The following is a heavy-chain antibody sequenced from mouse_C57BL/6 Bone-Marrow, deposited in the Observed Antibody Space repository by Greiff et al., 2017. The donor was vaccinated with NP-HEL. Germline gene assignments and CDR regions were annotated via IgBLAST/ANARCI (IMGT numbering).Heavy chain of an antibody. CDR3: ARHEEVYSNYPYWYFDV. D-gene: IGHD2-5*01. CDR1: GYTFTEYT. J-gene: IGHJ1*03. V-gene: IGHV1-62-2*01. CDR2: FYPGSGSI. Sequence: VQLQESGAELVKPGASVKLSCKASGYTFTEYTIHWVKQRSGQGLEWIGWFYPGSGSIKCNEKFKDKATLTADKSSSTVYMELSRLTSEDSAVYFCARHEEVYSNYPYWYFDVWGTGTTVTVSS.